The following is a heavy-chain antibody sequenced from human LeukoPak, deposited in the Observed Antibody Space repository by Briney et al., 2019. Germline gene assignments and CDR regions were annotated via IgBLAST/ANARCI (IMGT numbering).Heavy chain of an antibody. CDR1: GFTVSSNS. J-gene: IGHJ4*02. V-gene: IGHV3-53*01. Sequence: GGSLRLSCTVSGFTVSSNSMSWVRQAPGKGPEWVSFIYSDNTHYSDSVKGRFTISRDNSKNTLYLQMNSLRAEDTAVYCCARRAGAYSHPYDYWGQGTLVTVSS. CDR2: IYSDNT. D-gene: IGHD4/OR15-4a*01. CDR3: ARRAGAYSHPYDY.